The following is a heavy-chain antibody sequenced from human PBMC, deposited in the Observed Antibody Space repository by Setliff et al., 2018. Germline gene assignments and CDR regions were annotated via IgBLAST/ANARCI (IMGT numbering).Heavy chain of an antibody. CDR1: GDSIDTDIW. CDR3: ARDWHWGFDP. CDR2: IYLGGNP. J-gene: IGHJ5*02. V-gene: IGHV4-4*02. Sequence: SETLSLTCTVSGDSIDTDIWWSWVRQSPGKGLEWIGEIYLGGNPTYNPSLKSRVTISIYKSKNQLSLDLTSVTAADTAVYYCARDWHWGFDPWGRGALVTVSS. D-gene: IGHD7-27*01.